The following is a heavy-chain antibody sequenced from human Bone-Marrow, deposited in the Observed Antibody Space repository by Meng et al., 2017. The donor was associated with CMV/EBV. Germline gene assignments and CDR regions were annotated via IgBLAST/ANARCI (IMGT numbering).Heavy chain of an antibody. Sequence: LSLTCAASGFTFSSYGMHWVRQAPGKGLEWVSAISGSGGSTYYADSVKGRFTISRDNSKNTLYLQMNSLRAEDTAVYYCAKGKGIAAAGTPDYWGQGTLVTVSS. J-gene: IGHJ4*02. V-gene: IGHV3-23*01. CDR3: AKGKGIAAAGTPDY. CDR2: ISGSGGST. CDR1: GFTFSSYG. D-gene: IGHD6-13*01.